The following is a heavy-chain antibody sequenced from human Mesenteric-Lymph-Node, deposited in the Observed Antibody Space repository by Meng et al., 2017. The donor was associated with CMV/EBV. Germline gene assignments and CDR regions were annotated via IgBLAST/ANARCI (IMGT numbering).Heavy chain of an antibody. D-gene: IGHD3-3*01. J-gene: IGHJ4*02. CDR1: GFIFSTYS. Sequence: GESLKISCAASGFIFSTYSMNWVRQAPGKGLEWVSSISSRSSNVYYADSVKGRFTISRDNAKNSLYLQMNSLKAEDTAVYYCARDLSDDFWSGYLPEVDYWGQGILVTVSS. CDR3: ARDLSDDFWSGYLPEVDY. V-gene: IGHV3-21*01. CDR2: ISSRSSNV.